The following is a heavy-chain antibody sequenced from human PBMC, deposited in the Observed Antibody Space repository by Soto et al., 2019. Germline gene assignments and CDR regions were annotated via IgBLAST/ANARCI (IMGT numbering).Heavy chain of an antibody. J-gene: IGHJ4*02. CDR3: ARTSRFDY. D-gene: IGHD6-6*01. CDR1: GGSFSGYY. V-gene: IGHV4-34*01. CDR2: INHRGST. Sequence: QVQLQQWGAGLLKPSETLSLTCAVYGGSFSGYYWSWIRQPPGKGLEWIGEINHRGSTNYNPSLKTRVTTSVDTSKNQFSLKLSSVTAADTAVYYCARTSRFDYWGQGTLVTVSS.